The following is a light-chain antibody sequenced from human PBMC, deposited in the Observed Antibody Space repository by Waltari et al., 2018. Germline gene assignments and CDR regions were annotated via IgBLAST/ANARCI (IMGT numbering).Light chain of an antibody. Sequence: EIVMTQSPAILSVSPGERATLSCSASQSVSSNLAWYPQKPGQAPRLLISSTSTRATAFPARFSGSGSWTEFTLTISTLQSEDFAVYYCQQYNTWPQTFGQGTKVEIK. J-gene: IGKJ1*01. CDR1: QSVSSN. CDR2: STS. V-gene: IGKV3-15*01. CDR3: QQYNTWPQT.